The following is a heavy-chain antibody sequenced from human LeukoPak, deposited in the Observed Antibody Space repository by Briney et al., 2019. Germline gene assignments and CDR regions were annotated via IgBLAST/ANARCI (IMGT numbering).Heavy chain of an antibody. CDR2: IWYDGSNK. J-gene: IGHJ5*02. Sequence: PGGSLRLSCAASGFTFSSYGMHWVRQAPGKGLEWVAVIWYDGSNKYYADSVKGRFTISRDNSKNTLYLQMNSLRAEDTAVYYCARDGYDILTGYPHDNWFDPWGQGTLVTVSS. CDR3: ARDGYDILTGYPHDNWFDP. V-gene: IGHV3-33*01. CDR1: GFTFSSYG. D-gene: IGHD3-9*01.